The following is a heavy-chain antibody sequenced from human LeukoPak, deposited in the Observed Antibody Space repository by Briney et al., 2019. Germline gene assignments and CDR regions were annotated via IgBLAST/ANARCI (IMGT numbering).Heavy chain of an antibody. CDR3: ARVGDVDTAMGTYDY. CDR1: GFTFSSYW. Sequence: GGSLRLSCAASGFTFSSYWMHWVRQAPGKGLVWVSRINSDGSSTSYADSVKGRFTISRDNAKNSLYLQMNSLRAEDTAVYYCARVGDVDTAMGTYDYWGQGTLVTVSS. CDR2: INSDGSST. D-gene: IGHD5-18*01. V-gene: IGHV3-74*01. J-gene: IGHJ4*02.